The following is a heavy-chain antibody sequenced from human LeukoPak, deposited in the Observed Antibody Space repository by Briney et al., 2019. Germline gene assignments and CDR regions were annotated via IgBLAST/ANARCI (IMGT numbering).Heavy chain of an antibody. CDR1: GGSVSSGGYS. CDR3: AGSIVAAAFDY. CDR2: IYHGGST. J-gene: IGHJ4*02. D-gene: IGHD6-6*01. V-gene: IGHV4-30-2*01. Sequence: SETLSLTCVDSGGSVSSGGYSWSWIRQPPGKGLEWIGYIYHGGSTFYTPSLKSRVTISLDRSKSQFSLKLSSVTAADTAVYYCAGSIVAAAFDYWGQGILVTVSS.